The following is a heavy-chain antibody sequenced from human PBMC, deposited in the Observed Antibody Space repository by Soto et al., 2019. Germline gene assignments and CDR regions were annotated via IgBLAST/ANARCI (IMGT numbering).Heavy chain of an antibody. CDR2: ISGSGGST. J-gene: IGHJ6*03. D-gene: IGHD2-15*01. CDR3: ASQGDSQRGDYYYYYYMDV. Sequence: EVQLLESGGGLVQPGGSLSLSCAASGFTFSSYAMSWVRQAPGKGLEWVSAISGSGGSTYYADSVKGRFTISRDNSKNTLYLQNNSLRAEDTAVYYWASQGDSQRGDYYYYYYMDVWGKETAVTVSS. CDR1: GFTFSSYA. V-gene: IGHV3-23*01.